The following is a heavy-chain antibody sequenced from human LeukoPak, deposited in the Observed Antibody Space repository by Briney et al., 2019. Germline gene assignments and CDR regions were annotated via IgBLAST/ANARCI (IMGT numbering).Heavy chain of an antibody. V-gene: IGHV1-69*05. CDR2: IIPIFGTA. J-gene: IGHJ5*02. Sequence: ASVKVSCKASGGTFSSYAISWVRQAPGQGLEWMGGIIPIFGTANYAQKFQGRVTITTDESTSTAYMELSSLRSEDTAVYYCARGNYDFWSEKNWFDPWGQGTLVTVSS. D-gene: IGHD3-3*01. CDR1: GGTFSSYA. CDR3: ARGNYDFWSEKNWFDP.